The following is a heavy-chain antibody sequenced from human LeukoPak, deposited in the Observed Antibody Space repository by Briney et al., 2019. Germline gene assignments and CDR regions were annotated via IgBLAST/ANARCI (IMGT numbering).Heavy chain of an antibody. CDR1: GGSISSSSYY. CDR3: ATVGATTPFGRFDY. V-gene: IGHV4-39*07. J-gene: IGHJ4*02. D-gene: IGHD1-26*01. CDR2: MYSSGST. Sequence: SETLSLTCTVSGGSISSSSYYWGWIRQPPGKGLEWIGSMYSSGSTYYNPSLKSRVTISVDTSKNQFSLKLSSVTAADTAVYYCATVGATTPFGRFDYWGQGTLVTVSS.